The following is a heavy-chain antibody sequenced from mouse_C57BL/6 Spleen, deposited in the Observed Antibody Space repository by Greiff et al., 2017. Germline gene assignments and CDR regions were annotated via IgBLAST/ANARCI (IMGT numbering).Heavy chain of an antibody. Sequence: VKLMESGPELVKPGASVKISCKASGYAFSSSWMNWVKQRPGKGLEWIGRFYPGDGDTNYNGQFKGKATLTADKSSSTDYMQLSSLTSEDSAVYFCTKSYDGYYLEAMDYWGQGTSVTVSS. CDR3: TKSYDGYYLEAMDY. CDR2: FYPGDGDT. J-gene: IGHJ4*01. CDR1: GYAFSSSW. V-gene: IGHV1-82*01. D-gene: IGHD2-3*01.